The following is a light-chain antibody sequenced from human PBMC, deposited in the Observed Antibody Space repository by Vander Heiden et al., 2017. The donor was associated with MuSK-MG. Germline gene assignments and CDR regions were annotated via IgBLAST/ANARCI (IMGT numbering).Light chain of an antibody. V-gene: IGLV2-8*01. J-gene: IGLJ1*01. CDR1: GSDVAGYNS. CDR3: SSYAGSNNYV. CDR2: EVS. Sequence: QSALTQPPSASGSPGQSVTISCTGTGSDVAGYNSVSWYQQHPGKAPTLMIYEVSKRPSGVPDRFSGSKSGNTASLTVSGLQAEEEADYYCSSYAGSNNYVFGTGTKVTVL.